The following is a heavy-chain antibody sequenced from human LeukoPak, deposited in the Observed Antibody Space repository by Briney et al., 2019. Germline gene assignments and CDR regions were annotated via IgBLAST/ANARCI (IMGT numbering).Heavy chain of an antibody. CDR2: ISGSGGST. V-gene: IGHV3-23*01. CDR3: AKDRLSECYYDSSGDYYLHY. Sequence: GGSLRLSCAASGFTFSSYATSWVRQAPGKGLERVSTISGSGGSTYYADSVKGRFTISRDNSKNTLYLQMNSLRAEHSALYYCAKDRLSECYYDSSGDYYLHYWGQGHGVTVSS. D-gene: IGHD3-22*01. CDR1: GFTFSSYA. J-gene: IGHJ4*02.